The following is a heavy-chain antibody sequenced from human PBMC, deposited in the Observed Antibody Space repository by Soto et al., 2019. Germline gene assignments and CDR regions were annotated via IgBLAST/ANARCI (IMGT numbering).Heavy chain of an antibody. J-gene: IGHJ4*02. V-gene: IGHV3-23*01. Sequence: AXGSLRLACAADGVTFISYGMSWVRQAPGKGLEWVSAISGSGGSTYYADSVKGRFTISRDNSKNTLYLQMNSLRAEDTAVYYCTKSIAAADDYWGQGTLVTFSS. CDR2: ISGSGGST. D-gene: IGHD6-13*01. CDR1: GVTFISYG. CDR3: TKSIAAADDY.